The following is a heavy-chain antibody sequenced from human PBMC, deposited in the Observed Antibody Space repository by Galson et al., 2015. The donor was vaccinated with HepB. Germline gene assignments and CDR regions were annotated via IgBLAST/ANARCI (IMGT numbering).Heavy chain of an antibody. Sequence: CAISGDSVSSNGAAWNWIRQSPSRGLEWLGRTYYRSKWYYGYAVSVKSRITINPDTSKNQFSLHLNSVIPEDTAVYYCARSAGDLDYWGQGILVTVSS. CDR2: TYYRSKWYY. V-gene: IGHV6-1*01. CDR1: GDSVSSNGAA. CDR3: ARSAGDLDY. J-gene: IGHJ4*02. D-gene: IGHD7-27*01.